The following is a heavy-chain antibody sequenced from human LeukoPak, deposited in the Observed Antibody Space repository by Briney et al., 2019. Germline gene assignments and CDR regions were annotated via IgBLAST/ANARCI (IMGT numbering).Heavy chain of an antibody. J-gene: IGHJ4*02. CDR3: ARSQYYYDSSGYYHFDY. Sequence: PGGSLRLSCAASGFTFSNYWMSWVRQAPGKGLEWVANIKQDGSEKYYVDSVKGRFTISRDNAKNSLYLQMNCLRAEDTAVYYCARSQYYYDSSGYYHFDYWGQGTLVTVSS. V-gene: IGHV3-7*01. CDR1: GFTFSNYW. D-gene: IGHD3-22*01. CDR2: IKQDGSEK.